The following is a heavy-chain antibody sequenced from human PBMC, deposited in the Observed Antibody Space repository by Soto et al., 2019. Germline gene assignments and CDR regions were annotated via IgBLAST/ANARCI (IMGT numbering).Heavy chain of an antibody. D-gene: IGHD2-15*01. J-gene: IGHJ6*02. CDR1: GGTFRNYG. Sequence: SVKVSCKASGGTFRNYGIGWVRQAPGQALKWMGGIIPVFGTTNYAQKFQGRVTITADESTSTAYIEVSSLRSEDTAMFYCGRXCSGGSCHTLDYYGMDVWGQGTTVTVSS. CDR3: GRXCSGGSCHTLDYYGMDV. V-gene: IGHV1-69*13. CDR2: IIPVFGTT.